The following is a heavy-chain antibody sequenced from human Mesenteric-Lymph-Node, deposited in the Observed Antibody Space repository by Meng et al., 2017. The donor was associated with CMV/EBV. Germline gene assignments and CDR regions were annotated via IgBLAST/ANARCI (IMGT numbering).Heavy chain of an antibody. V-gene: IGHV3-66*02. CDR2: IYSGGST. CDR1: GFTVSSNY. J-gene: IGHJ3*02. Sequence: GGSLRLSCAASGFTVSSNYMSWVRQAPGKGLEWVSVIYSGGSTYYADSVKGRFTISRDNSKNTLYLQMNSLRAEDPAVYYCARRNYYDSSGYYEGDAFDIWGQGTMVTVSS. D-gene: IGHD3-22*01. CDR3: ARRNYYDSSGYYEGDAFDI.